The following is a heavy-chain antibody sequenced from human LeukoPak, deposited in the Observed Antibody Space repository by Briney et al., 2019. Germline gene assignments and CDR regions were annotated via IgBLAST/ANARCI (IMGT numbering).Heavy chain of an antibody. Sequence: ASVKVSCKASGYTFTSYYMHWVRQAPGQGLEWMGIINPSGGSTSYAQKFQGRVTMTRDMSTSTVYMELSSLRSEDTAVYYCARDPIFGVVRLAFDYWGQGTLVTVSS. CDR2: INPSGGST. V-gene: IGHV1-46*01. J-gene: IGHJ4*02. D-gene: IGHD3-3*01. CDR3: ARDPIFGVVRLAFDY. CDR1: GYTFTSYY.